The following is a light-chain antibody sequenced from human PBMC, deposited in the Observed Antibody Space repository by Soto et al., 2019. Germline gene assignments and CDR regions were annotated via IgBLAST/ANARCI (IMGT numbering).Light chain of an antibody. CDR3: QQYVNWPST. CDR2: GAS. J-gene: IGKJ5*01. CDR1: QSGSSN. Sequence: EIVMTQFSATLSVSPRERTTHCRRASQSGSSNLAWYQQKPGQAPRLVIYGASTRATGIPARFSGRGSGTDFTLTISSLQSEDFAVYYCQQYVNWPSTFGQGTRLDIK. V-gene: IGKV3D-15*01.